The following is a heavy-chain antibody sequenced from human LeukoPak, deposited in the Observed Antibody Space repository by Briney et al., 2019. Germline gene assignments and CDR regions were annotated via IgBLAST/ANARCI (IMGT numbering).Heavy chain of an antibody. CDR1: GFPFSTYA. V-gene: IGHV3-23*01. CDR3: ARDYTGYFP. J-gene: IGHJ5*02. CDR2: ITGSGGFT. D-gene: IGHD3-9*01. Sequence: GGSLRLSCAASGFPFSTYAMNWVRQAPGKGLEWVSVITGSGGFTQYADSVKGRFTISRDNSKNTVYLQMNSLRAEDTAVYYCARDYTGYFPWGQGTLVIVSS.